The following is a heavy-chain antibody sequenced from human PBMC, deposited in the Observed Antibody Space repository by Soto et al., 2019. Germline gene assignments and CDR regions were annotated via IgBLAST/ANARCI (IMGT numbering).Heavy chain of an antibody. V-gene: IGHV3-23*01. D-gene: IGHD3-3*01. Sequence: EVQLLESGGGLVQPGGSLRLSCAASGFTFSSYAMSWVRQAPGKGLEWVSAISGSGGSTYYADSVKGRFTISRDNSKNPLYLQMNSLRAEDTAVYYCANHFGVVETDIDYWGQGTLVTVSS. CDR2: ISGSGGST. CDR1: GFTFSSYA. CDR3: ANHFGVVETDIDY. J-gene: IGHJ4*02.